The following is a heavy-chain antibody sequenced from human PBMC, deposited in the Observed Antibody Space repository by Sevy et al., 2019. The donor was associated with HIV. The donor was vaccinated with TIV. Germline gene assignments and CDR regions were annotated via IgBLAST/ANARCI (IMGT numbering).Heavy chain of an antibody. Sequence: GGSLRLSCAASTFTLSSYAMHWVRQAPGKGLEWVAVISFDGSIQSYADSVKGRFTISRDNSKNTLYLQMNSLRLDDTAVYYCARDPTFSSDTRGYYPFDSWGQGTLVTVSS. CDR1: TFTLSSYA. J-gene: IGHJ4*02. D-gene: IGHD3-22*01. CDR2: ISFDGSIQ. V-gene: IGHV3-30*04. CDR3: ARDPTFSSDTRGYYPFDS.